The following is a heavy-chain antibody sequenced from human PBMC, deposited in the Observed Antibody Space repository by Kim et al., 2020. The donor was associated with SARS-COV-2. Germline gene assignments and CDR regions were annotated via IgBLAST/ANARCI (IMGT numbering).Heavy chain of an antibody. CDR1: KFSFSTYW. CDR3: GRDRTVAARRGGYYYYHGMDV. Sequence: GGSLRLSCVASKFSFSTYWMSWVRQAPGKGLEWVANIKQDGSEKNYVDSVKGRFTISRDNAENSLYLQMNSLRAEDMAVYYCGRDRTVAARRGGYYYYHGMDVWGQGTTVTVSS. CDR2: IKQDGSEK. V-gene: IGHV3-7*03. D-gene: IGHD6-6*01. J-gene: IGHJ6*02.